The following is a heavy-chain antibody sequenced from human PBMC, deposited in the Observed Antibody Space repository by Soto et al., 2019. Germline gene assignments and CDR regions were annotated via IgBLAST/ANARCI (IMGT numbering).Heavy chain of an antibody. D-gene: IGHD6-13*01. Sequence: GGSLRLSFAASGFTFSSYSMNWVRQAPGKGLEWVSSISSSSSYIYYADSVKGRFTISRDNAKNSLYLQMNSLRAEDTAVYYCARDIGDSSSWVYYFDYWGQGTLVTVSS. CDR1: GFTFSSYS. CDR3: ARDIGDSSSWVYYFDY. J-gene: IGHJ4*02. V-gene: IGHV3-21*01. CDR2: ISSSSSYI.